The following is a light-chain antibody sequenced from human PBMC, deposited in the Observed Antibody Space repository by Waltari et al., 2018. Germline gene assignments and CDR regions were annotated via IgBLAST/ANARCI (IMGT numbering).Light chain of an antibody. CDR1: QGISNY. CDR3: QKYNSYTWT. CDR2: AAS. V-gene: IGKV1-27*01. J-gene: IGKJ1*01. Sequence: DIQMTQSPSALSASVGDRLTITCRATQGISNYLAWYQQKRGKVPKLLIHAASTLQSGVPSRFSGSGSGTEFTLTISGLQPEDVATYYCQKYNSYTWTFGQGTKVEIK.